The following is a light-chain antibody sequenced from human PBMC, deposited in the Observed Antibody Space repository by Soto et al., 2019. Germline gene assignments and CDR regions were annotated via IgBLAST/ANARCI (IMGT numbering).Light chain of an antibody. CDR3: ETWDRNTRV. CDR2: LEGSGSY. J-gene: IGLJ2*01. V-gene: IGLV4-60*02. CDR1: SGHSSYI. Sequence: QPVLTQSSSASASLGSSVNLTCTLSSGHSSYIIAWHQQQPGKAPRYLMKLEGSGSYNKGSGVPDRFSGASSGADRYLTISNLQFEDEANYYCETWDRNTRVFGGGTKLTV.